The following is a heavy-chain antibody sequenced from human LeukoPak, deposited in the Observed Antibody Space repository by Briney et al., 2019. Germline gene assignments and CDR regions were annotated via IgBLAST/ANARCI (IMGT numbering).Heavy chain of an antibody. D-gene: IGHD3-10*01. CDR3: ARDLVGYYRAFDI. CDR2: INPNSGGK. J-gene: IGHJ3*02. V-gene: IGHV1-2*02. CDR1: GYTFTGYY. Sequence: ASVKVSCKASGYTFTGYYMHWVRQAPGQGLEWMGWINPNSGGKNYAQKFQGRVTMTRDTSISTAYMELSRLRSDDTAVYYCARDLVGYYRAFDIWGQGTMVTVSP.